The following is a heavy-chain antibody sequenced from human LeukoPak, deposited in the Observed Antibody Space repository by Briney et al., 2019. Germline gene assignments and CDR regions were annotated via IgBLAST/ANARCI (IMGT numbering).Heavy chain of an antibody. CDR2: INQNGNVK. Sequence: GGSLRLSCAASGFTFSSDWMNWVRQAPGKGLEWVATINQNGNVKYYADSVKGRFTISRDNSKNTLYLQMNSLRAEDTAVYYCARDGFDVATIHYYYYMDVWGKGTTVTVSS. D-gene: IGHD5-12*01. J-gene: IGHJ6*03. CDR1: GFTFSSDW. V-gene: IGHV3-7*01. CDR3: ARDGFDVATIHYYYYMDV.